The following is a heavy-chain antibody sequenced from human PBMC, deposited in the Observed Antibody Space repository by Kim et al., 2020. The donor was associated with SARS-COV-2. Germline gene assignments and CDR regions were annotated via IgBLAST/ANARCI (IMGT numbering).Heavy chain of an antibody. CDR1: GFTFSSYW. Sequence: GGSLRLSCAASGFTFSSYWIHWVRQVQGKGLMWVSFVNNDGSVTSYADSVKGRFTISRDNAKNTLYLQLNSLRAEDTGIYYCARGGFAGATPDYWGQGTLVTVSS. J-gene: IGHJ4*02. D-gene: IGHD1-26*01. CDR3: ARGGFAGATPDY. V-gene: IGHV3-74*01. CDR2: VNNDGSVT.